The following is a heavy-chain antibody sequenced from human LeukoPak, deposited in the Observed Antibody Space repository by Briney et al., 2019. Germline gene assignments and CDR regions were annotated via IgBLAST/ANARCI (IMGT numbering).Heavy chain of an antibody. Sequence: SVTVSFKASGGTFSSYAISWVRQAPGQGLAWMGRIIPILGIANYAQKFQGRVTITADKSTSTAYMELSSLRSEDTAVYYCAGSHYYDSSGYYYVVGYFDYWGQGTLVTVSS. V-gene: IGHV1-69*04. CDR1: GGTFSSYA. J-gene: IGHJ4*02. CDR3: AGSHYYDSSGYYYVVGYFDY. CDR2: IIPILGIA. D-gene: IGHD3-22*01.